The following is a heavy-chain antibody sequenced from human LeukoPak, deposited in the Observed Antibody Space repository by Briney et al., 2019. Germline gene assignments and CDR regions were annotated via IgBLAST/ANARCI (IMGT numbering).Heavy chain of an antibody. CDR3: AGDTAAAGTYNWFDP. CDR2: IYTSGST. D-gene: IGHD6-13*01. J-gene: IGHJ5*02. Sequence: SETLSLTCTVSGGSISSYYWSWIRQPAGKGLEWIGRIYTSGSTNYNPSLKSRVTMSVDTSKNQFSLKLSSVTAADTAVYYCAGDTAAAGTYNWFDPWGQGTLVTVSS. V-gene: IGHV4-4*07. CDR1: GGSISSYY.